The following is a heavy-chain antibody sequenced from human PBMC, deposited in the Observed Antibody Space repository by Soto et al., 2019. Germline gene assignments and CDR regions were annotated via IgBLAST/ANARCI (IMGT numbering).Heavy chain of an antibody. CDR2: IWYDGSNK. J-gene: IGHJ4*02. Sequence: GGSLRLSCAASGFTFSSYGMHWVRQAPGKGLEWVAVIWYDGSNKYYADSVKGRFTISRDNSKNTLYLQMNSLRAEDTAVYYCARSRFDYGDYYFDYWGQGTLVTVSS. V-gene: IGHV3-33*01. CDR1: GFTFSSYG. CDR3: ARSRFDYGDYYFDY. D-gene: IGHD4-17*01.